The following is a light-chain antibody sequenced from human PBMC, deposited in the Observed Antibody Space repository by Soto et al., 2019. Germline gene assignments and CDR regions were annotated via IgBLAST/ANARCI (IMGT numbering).Light chain of an antibody. CDR2: SNN. V-gene: IGLV1-44*01. CDR1: SSNIGSNT. Sequence: QSVLTQPPSASGTPGQRVTISCSGSSSNIGSNTVNWYQQLPGTAPKLLIYSNNQRPSGVPDRFSGSKSGTSASLAISGLRSGVGADYNCAAGYNRVNGVVFGGGPKL. CDR3: AAGYNRVNGVV. J-gene: IGLJ2*01.